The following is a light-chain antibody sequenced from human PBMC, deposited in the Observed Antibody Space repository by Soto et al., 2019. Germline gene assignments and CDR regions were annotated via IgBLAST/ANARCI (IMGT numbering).Light chain of an antibody. V-gene: IGKV1-5*01. J-gene: IGKJ2*01. CDR2: DAS. CDR3: QQYNTFPT. Sequence: DIQMTQSPSTLSASVGDRVTITCRASQSISSWLAWYQQKPGKAPKLLIYDASSLESGVSSRFSGRGSGTEFTLTISSLEPDDVATYYCQQYNTFPTFGQGTNLELK. CDR1: QSISSW.